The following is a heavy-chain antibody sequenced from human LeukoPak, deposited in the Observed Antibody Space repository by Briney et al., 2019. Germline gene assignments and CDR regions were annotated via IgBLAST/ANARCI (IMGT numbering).Heavy chain of an antibody. CDR1: GFTFRSYA. CDR3: AKVYDSSGYRAPFDC. V-gene: IGHV3-23*01. J-gene: IGHJ4*02. D-gene: IGHD3-22*01. CDR2: ISGSGSTT. Sequence: GGSLRLSCAASGFTFRSYAMTWVRQAPGKGPEWVSGISGSGSTTYYADSVKGRFTISRDNSKNTLYLQMNSLRAEDTAVYYCAKVYDSSGYRAPFDCWGQGTLVTVSS.